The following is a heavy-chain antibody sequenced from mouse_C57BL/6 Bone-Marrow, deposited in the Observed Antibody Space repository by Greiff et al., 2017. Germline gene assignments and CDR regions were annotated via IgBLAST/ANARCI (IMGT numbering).Heavy chain of an antibody. Sequence: DVHLVESGGGLVQSGRSLRLSCATSGFTFSDFYMEWVRQAPGKGLEWIAASRNKANDYTTEYSASVKGRFIVSRDTSQSILYLQMNALRAEDTAIYYCARDAYYSNSWYFDVWGTGTTVTVSS. CDR3: ARDAYYSNSWYFDV. J-gene: IGHJ1*03. CDR1: GFTFSDFY. D-gene: IGHD2-5*01. CDR2: SRNKANDYTT. V-gene: IGHV7-1*01.